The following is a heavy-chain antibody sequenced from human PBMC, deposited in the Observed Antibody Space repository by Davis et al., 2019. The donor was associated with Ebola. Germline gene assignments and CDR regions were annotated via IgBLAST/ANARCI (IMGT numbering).Heavy chain of an antibody. Sequence: MPSETLSLTCTVSGGSISSSSYYWGWIRQPPGKGLEWIGSIYYSGSTYYNPSLKSRVTTSVDTSKNQFSLKLSSVTAADTAVYYCATRRDFWSGYSHFDYWGQGTLVTVSS. J-gene: IGHJ4*02. D-gene: IGHD3-3*01. CDR2: IYYSGST. CDR1: GGSISSSSYY. V-gene: IGHV4-39*01. CDR3: ATRRDFWSGYSHFDY.